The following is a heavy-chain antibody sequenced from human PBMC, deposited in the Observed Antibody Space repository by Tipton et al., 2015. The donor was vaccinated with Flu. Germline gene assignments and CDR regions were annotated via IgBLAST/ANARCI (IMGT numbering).Heavy chain of an antibody. Sequence: QSGAEVKKPGASVKVSCETSGYTFTSYDINWARQATGQGPEWMGWMKPSSGNVGYAQKFQGRVTLTRSTSISTAYMELSGLTSDDTAAYYCATGLSSGWVWGQGTLVTVSS. J-gene: IGHJ4*02. CDR3: ATGLSSGWV. CDR2: MKPSSGNV. CDR1: GYTFTSYD. D-gene: IGHD6-19*01. V-gene: IGHV1-8*01.